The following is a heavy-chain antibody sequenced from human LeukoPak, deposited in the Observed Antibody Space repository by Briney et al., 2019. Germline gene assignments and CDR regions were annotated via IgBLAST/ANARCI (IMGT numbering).Heavy chain of an antibody. J-gene: IGHJ6*03. CDR2: IKQDGSEK. CDR3: ARDVVAGGWYVGYYYYMDV. Sequence: PGGSLRLSCAASGFTFSSYWMSWVRQAPGKGLEWVANIKQDGSEKYYVDSVKGRFTISRDNAKNSLYLQMNSLRAEDTAVYYRARDVVAGGWYVGYYYYMDVWGKGTTATVSS. V-gene: IGHV3-7*01. D-gene: IGHD6-19*01. CDR1: GFTFSSYW.